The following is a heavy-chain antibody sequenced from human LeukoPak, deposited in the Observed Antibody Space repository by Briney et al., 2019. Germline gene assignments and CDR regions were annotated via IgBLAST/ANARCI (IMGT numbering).Heavy chain of an antibody. CDR2: MYPTGNT. CDR1: GGAIISYY. Sequence: PSETLSLTCSVSGGAIISYYWSWIRQPAGKGPEWIGRMYPTGNTDYNPSLKTRVTMSTDLSKKQFSLRLRSVTAADTAVYYCARLKFYDSTGYSPGYYMDVWGKGTAVTVSS. CDR3: ARLKFYDSTGYSPGYYMDV. V-gene: IGHV4-4*07. J-gene: IGHJ6*03. D-gene: IGHD3-22*01.